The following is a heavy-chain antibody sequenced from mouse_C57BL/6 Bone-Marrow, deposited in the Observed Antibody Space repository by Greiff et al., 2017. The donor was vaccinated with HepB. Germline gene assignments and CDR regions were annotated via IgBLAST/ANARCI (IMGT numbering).Heavy chain of an antibody. V-gene: IGHV3-6*01. CDR1: GYSITSGYY. CDR2: ISYDGSN. CDR3: ARDITTVVTPYYFDY. D-gene: IGHD1-1*01. J-gene: IGHJ2*01. Sequence: EVQRVESGPGLVKPSQSLSLTCSVTGYSITSGYYWNWIRQFPGNKLEWMGYISYDGSNNYNPSLKNRISITRDTSKNQFFLKLNSVTTEDTATYYCARDITTVVTPYYFDYWGQGTTLTVSS.